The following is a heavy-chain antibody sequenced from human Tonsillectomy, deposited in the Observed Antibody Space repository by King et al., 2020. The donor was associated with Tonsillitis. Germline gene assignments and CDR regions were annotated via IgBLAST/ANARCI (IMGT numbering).Heavy chain of an antibody. CDR2: IRYDGSNK. V-gene: IGHV3-30*02. D-gene: IGHD3-9*01. J-gene: IGHJ6*02. CDR1: GFTFSSYG. Sequence: QLVQSGGGVVQPGGSLRLSCAASGFTFSSYGMHWVRQAPGKGLEWVAFIRYDGSNKYCADSVKGRFTISRDNSKNTLYLQMNSLRAEDTAVYYCAKEKGNFDWLSYYYYYYGMDVWGQGTTVTVSS. CDR3: AKEKGNFDWLSYYYYYYGMDV.